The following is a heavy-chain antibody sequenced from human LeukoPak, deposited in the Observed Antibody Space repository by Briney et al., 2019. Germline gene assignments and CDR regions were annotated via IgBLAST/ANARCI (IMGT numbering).Heavy chain of an antibody. D-gene: IGHD1-14*01. J-gene: IGHJ4*02. CDR1: GYTFTSYY. V-gene: IGHV1-46*01. Sequence: ASVKVSCKASGYTFTSYYMHWVRQAPGQGLEWMGIINPSGGSTSYAQKFQGRVTMTRDMSTSTVYMELSSLRAEDTAVYYCARGLAGKDSFDYWGQGTLVTVSS. CDR3: ARGLAGKDSFDY. CDR2: INPSGGST.